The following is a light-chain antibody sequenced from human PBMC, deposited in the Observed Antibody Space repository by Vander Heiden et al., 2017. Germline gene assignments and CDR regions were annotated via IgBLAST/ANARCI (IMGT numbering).Light chain of an antibody. CDR3: QQYGSSPLT. V-gene: IGKV3-20*01. J-gene: IGKJ4*01. CDR2: GAS. CDR1: QSVSSSY. Sequence: EIVLTQSPGTLSLSPGERATLSCRASQSVSSSYLAWYQQQPGHAPRLLIYGASSRATGIPDRFSGSGSGTDFTLTISRLEPEDFAVYYCQQYGSSPLTFGGGTKVEIK.